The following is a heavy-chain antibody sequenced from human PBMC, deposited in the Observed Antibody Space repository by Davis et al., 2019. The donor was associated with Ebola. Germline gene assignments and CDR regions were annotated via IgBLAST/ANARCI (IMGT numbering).Heavy chain of an antibody. CDR2: ISAYNGNT. CDR3: ARDPGVVVAGY. Sequence: ASVKVSCKASGGTFSSYTISWVRQAPGQGLEWMGWISAYNGNTNYAQKLQGRVTMTTDTSTSTAYMELRSLRSDDTAVYYCARDPGVVVAGYWGQGTLVTVSS. CDR1: GGTFSSYT. D-gene: IGHD2-15*01. J-gene: IGHJ4*02. V-gene: IGHV1-18*01.